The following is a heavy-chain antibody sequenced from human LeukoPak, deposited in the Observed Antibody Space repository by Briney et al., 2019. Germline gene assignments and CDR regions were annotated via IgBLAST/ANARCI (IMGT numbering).Heavy chain of an antibody. V-gene: IGHV1-69*13. Sequence: SVKVSCKASGGTFSSYAISWVRQAPGQGLEWMGGIIPIFGTANYAQKFQGRVTITADESTSTAYIELSSLRSEDTAVYYCARDRDWAGYSYGFYYWGQGTLVTVSS. CDR2: IIPIFGTA. CDR3: ARDRDWAGYSYGFYY. CDR1: GGTFSSYA. D-gene: IGHD5-18*01. J-gene: IGHJ4*02.